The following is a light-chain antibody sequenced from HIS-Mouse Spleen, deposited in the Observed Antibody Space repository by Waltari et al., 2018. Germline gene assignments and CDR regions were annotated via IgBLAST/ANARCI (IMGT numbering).Light chain of an antibody. CDR2: DNN. CDR3: GTWDSSLSAGV. V-gene: IGLV1-51*01. CDR1: SSNLGNNY. J-gene: IGLJ3*02. Sequence: QSVLTQPPSVSAAPGQKVTISCSGSSSNLGNNYVSWYQQLPGTAPKLLIYDNNKRPSGSPDRVSGSKSGTSATLGITGLQTGDEADYYCGTWDSSLSAGVFGGGTKLTVL.